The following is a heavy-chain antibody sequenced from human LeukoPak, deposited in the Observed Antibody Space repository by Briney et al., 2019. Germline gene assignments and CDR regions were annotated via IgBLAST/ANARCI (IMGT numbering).Heavy chain of an antibody. CDR1: GGSFSGYY. J-gene: IGHJ4*02. V-gene: IGHV4-34*01. CDR2: INHSGST. Sequence: PSETLSLTCAVYGGSFSGYYWSWIRQPPGKGLEWIGEINHSGSTNYNPSLKSRVTISVDTSKNQFSLKLNSVTAADTAVYYCASLAVAGLSEGYWGQGTLVIVSS. D-gene: IGHD6-19*01. CDR3: ASLAVAGLSEGY.